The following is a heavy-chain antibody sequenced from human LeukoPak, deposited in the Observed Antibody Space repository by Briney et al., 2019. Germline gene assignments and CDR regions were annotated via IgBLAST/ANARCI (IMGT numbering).Heavy chain of an antibody. V-gene: IGHV1-2*06. CDR1: GYTFTGYY. D-gene: IGHD5-24*01. CDR3: ARVGDGLSDAFDI. Sequence: GASVKVSCKTSGYTFTGYYMNWVRQAPGQGLEWMGRINPNNGGTNYAQKFQGRVTMTRDTSISTAYMALSRLRSDDTAVYYCARVGDGLSDAFDIWGQGTMVTVSS. J-gene: IGHJ3*02. CDR2: INPNNGGT.